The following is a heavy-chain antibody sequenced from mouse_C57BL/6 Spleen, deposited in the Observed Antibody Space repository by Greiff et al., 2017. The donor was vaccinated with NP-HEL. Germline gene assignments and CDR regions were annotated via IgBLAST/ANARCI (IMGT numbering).Heavy chain of an antibody. Sequence: EVKVEESGGGLVKPGGSLKLSCAASGFTFSSYAMSWVRQTPEKRLEWVATISDGGSYTDYPDNVKGRFTIYRDNAKNNLYLHMSHLESEDTAMYYCASDISSWFAYWGQGTLVTVSA. CDR2: ISDGGSYT. D-gene: IGHD1-3*01. J-gene: IGHJ3*01. CDR3: ASDISSWFAY. CDR1: GFTFSSYA. V-gene: IGHV5-4*03.